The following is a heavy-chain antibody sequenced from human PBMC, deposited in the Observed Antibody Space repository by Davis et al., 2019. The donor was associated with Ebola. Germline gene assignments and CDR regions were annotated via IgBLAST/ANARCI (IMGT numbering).Heavy chain of an antibody. D-gene: IGHD5-12*01. CDR1: GGTFSSYA. Sequence: SVKVSCKASGGTFSSYAISWVRQAPGQGLEWMGGIIPILGIANYAQKFQGRVTITADESTSTAYMELSSLRSEDTAVYYCARQYYYSGYELGYFDYWGQGTLVTVSS. J-gene: IGHJ4*02. CDR3: ARQYYYSGYELGYFDY. V-gene: IGHV1-69*10. CDR2: IIPILGIA.